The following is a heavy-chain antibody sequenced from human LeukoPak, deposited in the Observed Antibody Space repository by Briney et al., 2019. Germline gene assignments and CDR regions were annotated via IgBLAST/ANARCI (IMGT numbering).Heavy chain of an antibody. J-gene: IGHJ4*02. CDR1: GFTFTDYA. Sequence: GGSLRLSCAASGFTFTDYAMHWVRQAPGKGLEWVGIISYDGRNQYFADSVKGRFTISRDNSKNTLHLQMNSLRAEDTAVYHCARVAYNSSWYPPFDYWGQGTLVTVSS. CDR3: ARVAYNSSWYPPFDY. CDR2: ISYDGRNQ. D-gene: IGHD6-13*01. V-gene: IGHV3-30*04.